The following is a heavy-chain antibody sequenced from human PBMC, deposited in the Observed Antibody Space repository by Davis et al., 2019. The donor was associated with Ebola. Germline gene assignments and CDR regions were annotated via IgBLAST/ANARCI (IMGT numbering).Heavy chain of an antibody. D-gene: IGHD2-15*01. Sequence: ESLKISCAASGFTFDDYAMHWIRQPPGKGLEWIGYIYYSGSTNYNPSLKSRVTISVDTSKNQFSLKLSSVTAADTAVYYCARRGCSGGSCYVDYWGQGTLVTVSS. J-gene: IGHJ4*02. V-gene: IGHV4-59*08. CDR1: GFTFDDYA. CDR2: IYYSGST. CDR3: ARRGCSGGSCYVDY.